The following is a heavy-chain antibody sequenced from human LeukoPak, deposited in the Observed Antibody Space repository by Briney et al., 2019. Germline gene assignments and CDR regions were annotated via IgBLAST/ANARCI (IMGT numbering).Heavy chain of an antibody. Sequence: RGGSRSLSWAASGLTSSSYEMNWVRQPARKGLEWVSYISSIGTTIHYADSLKGRFTISRDSAKTALSLQMNSLRAEDTAAYYCAKQYTTGWYGWFEPWGQGTLVTVSS. CDR1: GLTSSSYE. CDR2: ISSIGTTI. D-gene: IGHD6-19*01. V-gene: IGHV3-48*03. J-gene: IGHJ5*02. CDR3: AKQYTTGWYGWFEP.